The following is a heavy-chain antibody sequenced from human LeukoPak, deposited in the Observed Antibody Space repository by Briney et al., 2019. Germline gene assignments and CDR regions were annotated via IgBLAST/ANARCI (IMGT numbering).Heavy chain of an antibody. J-gene: IGHJ4*02. V-gene: IGHV3-66*01. Sequence: GGSLRLSCTASRFTVSSNYMNWVRQAPGKGLEWVSTIYTDGSTYYADSVKGRFTISRDNSKDTLYLQMDSLKADDTAVYYCARVYASFNMAFDYWGQGTLVTVSS. CDR2: IYTDGST. D-gene: IGHD2/OR15-2a*01. CDR3: ARVYASFNMAFDY. CDR1: RFTVSSNY.